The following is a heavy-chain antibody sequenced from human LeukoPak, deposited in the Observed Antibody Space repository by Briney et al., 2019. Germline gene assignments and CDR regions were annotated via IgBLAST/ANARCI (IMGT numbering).Heavy chain of an antibody. V-gene: IGHV1-46*01. D-gene: IGHD2-8*02. CDR3: ARDHSTGGN. CDR2: INPTGGST. J-gene: IGHJ4*02. Sequence: ASVKVSCKASGYTFSSFYMHWVRQAPGQGLEWMGIINPTGGSTGYAQKFQGRVTMTTDTSTSTVYMELSSLRSEDTAVYYCARDHSTGGNWGQGTLVTVSS. CDR1: GYTFSSFY.